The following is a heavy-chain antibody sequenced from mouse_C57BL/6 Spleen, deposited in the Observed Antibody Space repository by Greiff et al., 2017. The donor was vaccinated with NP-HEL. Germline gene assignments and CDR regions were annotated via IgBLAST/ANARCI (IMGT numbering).Heavy chain of an antibody. CDR1: GFTFSDYY. CDR3: ARGYYGNLYYFDY. V-gene: IGHV5-16*01. Sequence: EVKLMESEGGLVQPGRSMKLSCTASGFTFSDYYMAWVRQVPEKGLEWVANINYDGSSTYYLDSLKSRFIISRDNAKNILYLQMSSLKSEDTATYYCARGYYGNLYYFDYWGQGTTLTVSS. J-gene: IGHJ2*01. CDR2: INYDGSST. D-gene: IGHD2-1*01.